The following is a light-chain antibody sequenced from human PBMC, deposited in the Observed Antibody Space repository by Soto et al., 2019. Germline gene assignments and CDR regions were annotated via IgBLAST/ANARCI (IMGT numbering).Light chain of an antibody. CDR2: EVS. V-gene: IGLV2-8*01. CDR1: SSDVGGYNY. J-gene: IGLJ3*02. CDR3: SAYAPRKNFWV. Sequence: QSVLTQPPSASGSPGQSVTISCIGTSSDVGGYNYVSWYQQHPGKAPKLMIYEVSKRPSGVPDRFSGSKSGNTASLTVSGVQAEDVAEYTSSAYAPRKNFWVFCGGTKLTLL.